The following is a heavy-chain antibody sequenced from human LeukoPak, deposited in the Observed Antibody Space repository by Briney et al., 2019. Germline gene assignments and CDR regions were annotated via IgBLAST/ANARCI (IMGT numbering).Heavy chain of an antibody. CDR1: GFIFNNFA. V-gene: IGHV3-23*01. J-gene: IGHJ4*02. D-gene: IGHD3-10*01. CDR3: ARVIRYGSGNYYYFDY. CDR2: ISDSGGDT. Sequence: GGSLRLSCAASGFIFNNFALNWVRQAPGKGLEWVSDISDSGGDTYYADSVRGRFTISRGNFKNTLYLQMNSLRADDTAIYYCARVIRYGSGNYYYFDYWGQGTLVTVSS.